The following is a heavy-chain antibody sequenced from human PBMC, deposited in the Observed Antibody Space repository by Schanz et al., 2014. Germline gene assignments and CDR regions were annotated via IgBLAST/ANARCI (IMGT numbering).Heavy chain of an antibody. CDR1: GFIFGSSV. D-gene: IGHD2-2*01. CDR3: ARESSNDIVLVPGAVFDR. CDR2: ITGASDHI. J-gene: IGHJ4*02. V-gene: IGHV3-23*04. Sequence: EVQLVESGGGLVQPGGSLRLSCAASGFIFGSSVMAWVRQAPGKGLEWVSGITGASDHIDYAESVKGRFTISRDNSKNTVYLQMNSLRPGDTAVYYCARESSNDIVLVPGAVFDRWGQGILVNVSS.